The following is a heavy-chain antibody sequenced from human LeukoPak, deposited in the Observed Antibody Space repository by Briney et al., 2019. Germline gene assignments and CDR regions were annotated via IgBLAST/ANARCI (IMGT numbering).Heavy chain of an antibody. CDR1: GFTFSSYG. CDR2: ISYDGSNK. V-gene: IGHV3-30*18. D-gene: IGHD6-6*01. CDR3: AKCSSSSKWYFDL. J-gene: IGHJ2*01. Sequence: PGRSLRLSCAASGFTFSSYGMHWVRQAPGKGLEWVAVISYDGSNKYYADSVKGRFTISRDNSKNMLYLQMNSLRAEDTAVYYCAKCSSSSKWYFDLWGRGTLVTVSS.